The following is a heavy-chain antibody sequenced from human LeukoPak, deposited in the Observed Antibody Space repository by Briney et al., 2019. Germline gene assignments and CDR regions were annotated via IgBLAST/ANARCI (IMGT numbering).Heavy chain of an antibody. CDR1: GGTFSSYA. V-gene: IGHV1-69*13. CDR3: ARALRVGRYSADY. D-gene: IGHD2-15*01. Sequence: SVKVSCKASGGTFSSYAISWVRQAPGQGLEWMGGIIPIFGTANYAQKFQGRVTITADESTSTAYMELSSLRSEDTAVYYCARALRVGRYSADYWGQGTLVTVSS. CDR2: IIPIFGTA. J-gene: IGHJ4*02.